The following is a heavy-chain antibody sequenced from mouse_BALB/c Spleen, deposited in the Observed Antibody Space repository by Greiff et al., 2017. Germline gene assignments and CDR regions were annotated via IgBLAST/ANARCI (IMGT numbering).Heavy chain of an antibody. J-gene: IGHJ3*01. CDR1: GFTFSDFY. Sequence: EVKLVDSGGGLVQPGGSLRLSCATSGFTFSDFYMEWVRQPPGKRLEWIAASRNKANDYTTEYSASVKGRFIVSRDTSQSILYLQMNALRAEDTAIYYCARDESFYYYGSSYPFAYWGQGTLVTVSA. V-gene: IGHV7-1*02. CDR2: SRNKANDYTT. D-gene: IGHD1-1*01. CDR3: ARDESFYYYGSSYPFAY.